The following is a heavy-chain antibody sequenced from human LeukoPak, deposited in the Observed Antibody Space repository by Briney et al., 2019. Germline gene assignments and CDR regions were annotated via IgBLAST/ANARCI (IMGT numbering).Heavy chain of an antibody. CDR3: TKDWQGASRNYYYYYMDV. CDR2: INSDGGST. CDR1: GFTFSSYC. Sequence: GGSLRLSCAASGFTFSSYCMHWVRQAPGKGLVWVSPINSDGGSTSYADSVKGRFTISRDNAKNTLYLQMNSLRAEDTAVYYYTKDWQGASRNYYYYYMDVWGKGTTVTVSS. V-gene: IGHV3-74*01. D-gene: IGHD1-14*01. J-gene: IGHJ6*03.